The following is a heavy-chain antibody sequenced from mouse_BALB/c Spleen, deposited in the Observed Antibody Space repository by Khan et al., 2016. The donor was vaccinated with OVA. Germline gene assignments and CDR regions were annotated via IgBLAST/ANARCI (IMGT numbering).Heavy chain of an antibody. CDR2: IDPANGNT. J-gene: IGHJ2*01. CDR1: GFNIKDTY. CDR3: ARWPRGY. V-gene: IGHV14-3*02. Sequence: VQLQQSGAELVKPGASVKLSCTASGFNIKDTYMHWVKQRPEQGLEWIGRIDPANGNTEFGPKFQGKATITADTSSNTAYLQLSSLTSDDTAVYYCARWPRGYWGQGTTLTVSS.